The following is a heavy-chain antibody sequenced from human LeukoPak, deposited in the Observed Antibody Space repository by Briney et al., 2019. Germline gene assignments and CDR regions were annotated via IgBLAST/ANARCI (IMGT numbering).Heavy chain of an antibody. CDR3: ARSGYYDSSGYLKDDVFDI. D-gene: IGHD3-22*01. V-gene: IGHV4-34*01. Sequence: PSETLSLTCAVYGGSFSGYYWSWIRQPPGKGLEWIGEINHSGSTNYNPSLKSRVTISVDTSKNQFSLKLSSVTAADTAVYYCARSGYYDSSGYLKDDVFDIWGQGTMVTISS. CDR1: GGSFSGYY. CDR2: INHSGST. J-gene: IGHJ3*02.